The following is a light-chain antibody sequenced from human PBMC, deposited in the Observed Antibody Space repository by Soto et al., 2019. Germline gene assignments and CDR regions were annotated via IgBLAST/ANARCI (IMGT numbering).Light chain of an antibody. CDR3: QQYGSSPT. J-gene: IGKJ3*01. V-gene: IGKV3-20*01. CDR2: GAS. CDR1: QTVSSNY. Sequence: EIVLRQSPGTLSLSPGERATLSCRASQTVSSNYLAWYQQKPGQAPRLLIYGASSRATGIPDRFSGSGSGTDFTLTISRLEPEDFAVYYCQQYGSSPTFGPGTKVDIK.